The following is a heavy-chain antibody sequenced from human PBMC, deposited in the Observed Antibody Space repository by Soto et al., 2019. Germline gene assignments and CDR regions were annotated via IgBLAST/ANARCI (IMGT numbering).Heavy chain of an antibody. CDR3: ARKGRWLPFDY. V-gene: IGHV4-59*01. J-gene: IGHJ4*02. CDR2: IYYSGST. CDR1: GGSISSYY. Sequence: PSETLSLTCTVSGGSISSYYWSWIRQPPGKGLEWIGYIYYSGSTNYNPSLKSRVTISVDTSKNQFSLKLSSVTAADTAVYSCARKGRWLPFDYWGQGTLVTVSS. D-gene: IGHD5-12*01.